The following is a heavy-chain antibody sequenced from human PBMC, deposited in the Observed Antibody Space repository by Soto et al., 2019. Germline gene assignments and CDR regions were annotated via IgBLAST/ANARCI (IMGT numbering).Heavy chain of an antibody. D-gene: IGHD1-1*01. CDR3: ARGRTVRDHDDFDL. CDR1: GFTFSSYS. Sequence: PGGSLRLSCAASGFTFSSYSMHWVRQAPGKGLEWVAAMSYDGNSKYFADSVKGRFTISRDNSKNTLSLQMNSLGAEDSAAYYCARGRTVRDHDDFDLWGQGTLVTVSS. J-gene: IGHJ4*02. V-gene: IGHV3-30-3*01. CDR2: MSYDGNSK.